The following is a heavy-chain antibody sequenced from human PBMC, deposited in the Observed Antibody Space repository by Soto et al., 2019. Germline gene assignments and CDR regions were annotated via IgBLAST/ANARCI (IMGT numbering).Heavy chain of an antibody. V-gene: IGHV3-30*18. J-gene: IGHJ4*02. CDR1: GFPFSRNG. CDR3: AKGEHTYGPSDY. CDR2: ISYDGNHQ. D-gene: IGHD5-18*01. Sequence: PGGSLRLSCAASGFPFSRNGVQWLRQAPGKGLEWVAVISYDGNHQYYADSVKGRFTISRDNSKNTLSLQMNSLRVEDTAVYYCAKGEHTYGPSDYWGQGTLVTVSS.